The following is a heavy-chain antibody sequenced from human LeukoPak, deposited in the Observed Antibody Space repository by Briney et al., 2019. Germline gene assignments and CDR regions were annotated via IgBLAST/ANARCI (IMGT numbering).Heavy chain of an antibody. D-gene: IGHD3-10*01. J-gene: IGHJ4*02. Sequence: GGSLRLSCVASGFNFRGYAMHWVRQAPGKGLEWMALIRSIGNEKYYVDAVQGRFTISRDNSKNTLYLQMNSLRAEDTAVYYCAKVSRYYGSGSRYYFDYWGQGTLVTVSS. CDR1: GFNFRGYA. CDR2: IRSIGNEK. V-gene: IGHV3-30*02. CDR3: AKVSRYYGSGSRYYFDY.